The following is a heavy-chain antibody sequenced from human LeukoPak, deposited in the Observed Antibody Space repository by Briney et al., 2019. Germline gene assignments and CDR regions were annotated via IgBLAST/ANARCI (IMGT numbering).Heavy chain of an antibody. V-gene: IGHV3-48*03. CDR2: INSGSTV. J-gene: IGHJ4*02. CDR1: GFTFSNYE. CDR3: ARGWLWSYFDY. Sequence: GGSLRLSCAVSGFTFSNYEMNWVRQAPGKGLEWVSKINSGSTVFYADSVKGRFTISRDNAKNSLYLQMTSLRAEDTAVYYCARGWLWSYFDYWGQGALVTVSS. D-gene: IGHD3-22*01.